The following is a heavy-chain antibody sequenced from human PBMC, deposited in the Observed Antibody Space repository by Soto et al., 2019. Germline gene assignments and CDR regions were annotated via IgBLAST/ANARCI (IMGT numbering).Heavy chain of an antibody. V-gene: IGHV3-9*01. J-gene: IGHJ4*02. CDR2: ISWNSGSI. Sequence: EVQLVESGVGLVQPGRSLRLSCAASGFTFDDYAMHWVRQAPGKGLAWVSGISWNSGSIGYADSVKGRFTISRDNAKNSLYLQMNSLRAEDTALYYCAKAIASYYYGSGSYSSSGYWVQGTLVSVSS. CDR3: AKAIASYYYGSGSYSSSGY. CDR1: GFTFDDYA. D-gene: IGHD3-10*01.